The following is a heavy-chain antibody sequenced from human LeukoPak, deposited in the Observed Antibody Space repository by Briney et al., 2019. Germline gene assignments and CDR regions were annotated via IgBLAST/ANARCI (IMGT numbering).Heavy chain of an antibody. Sequence: PGGSLRLSCAASGFTFSSYAMSWVRRAPGKGLEWVSAISGSGGSTYYADSVKGRFTISRDNSKNTLYLQMNSLRAEDTAVYYCARSYMVRGVLFDYLGQGTLVTVSS. CDR1: GFTFSSYA. V-gene: IGHV3-23*01. J-gene: IGHJ4*02. D-gene: IGHD3-10*01. CDR3: ARSYMVRGVLFDY. CDR2: ISGSGGST.